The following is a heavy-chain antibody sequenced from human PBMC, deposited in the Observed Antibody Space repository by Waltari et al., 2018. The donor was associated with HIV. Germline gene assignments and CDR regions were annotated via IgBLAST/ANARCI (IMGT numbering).Heavy chain of an antibody. V-gene: IGHV3-15*05. Sequence: EVQLVESGGDLVKPGGCLRLSCAASGFTFGTAWMRWVRQAPGKGPEWVGRIKSKADGGTTDYAAPVKGRFTISRDDSKNTLYLQMNSLRFEDTAVYYCTTDEFYYGNSGYFDYWGQGTLVTVSS. CDR2: IKSKADGGTT. CDR1: GFTFGTAW. D-gene: IGHD3-22*01. CDR3: TTDEFYYGNSGYFDY. J-gene: IGHJ4*02.